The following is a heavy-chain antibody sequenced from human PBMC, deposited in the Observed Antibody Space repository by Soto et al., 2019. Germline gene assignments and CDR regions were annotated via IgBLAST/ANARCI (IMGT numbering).Heavy chain of an antibody. D-gene: IGHD3-16*02. V-gene: IGHV1-18*01. CDR3: ASRGYPDGMDV. CDR1: CYTFTSDG. Sequence: SGKVSCKASCYTFTSDGISWVRQAPGQGLEWMGWISAYNGNTNYAQKLQGRVTMTTDTSTSTAYMELRSLRSDDTAVYYCASRGYPDGMDVWGQGTTVTVSS. CDR2: ISAYNGNT. J-gene: IGHJ6*02.